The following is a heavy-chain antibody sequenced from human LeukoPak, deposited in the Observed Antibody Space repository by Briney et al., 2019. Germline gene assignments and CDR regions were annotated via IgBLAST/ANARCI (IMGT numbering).Heavy chain of an antibody. CDR3: TTKYSSGWLTRNWFDP. J-gene: IGHJ5*02. D-gene: IGHD6-19*01. Sequence: GGSLRLSCAASGFTFSGSAMHWVRQASRKGLEWVGRIRSKANRYVTAYAASVKGRFTISRDDSKNTAYLQMNSLKTEDTAVYYCTTKYSSGWLTRNWFDPWGQGTLVTVSS. V-gene: IGHV3-73*01. CDR2: IRSKANRYVT. CDR1: GFTFSGSA.